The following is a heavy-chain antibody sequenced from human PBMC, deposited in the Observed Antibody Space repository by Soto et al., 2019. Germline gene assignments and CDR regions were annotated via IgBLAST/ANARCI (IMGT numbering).Heavy chain of an antibody. J-gene: IGHJ4*02. CDR1: GYTFTSYG. CDR3: ARDRVAYDSSGYCFDY. D-gene: IGHD3-22*01. CDR2: ISAYNGNT. V-gene: IGHV1-18*01. Sequence: QVQLVQSGAEVKKPGASVKVSCTASGYTFTSYGISWVRQAPGQGLEWMGWISAYNGNTNYAQKLQGRVTMTTDTSTNTAYMELRSLRSDDTAVYYCARDRVAYDSSGYCFDYWGQGTLVTVSS.